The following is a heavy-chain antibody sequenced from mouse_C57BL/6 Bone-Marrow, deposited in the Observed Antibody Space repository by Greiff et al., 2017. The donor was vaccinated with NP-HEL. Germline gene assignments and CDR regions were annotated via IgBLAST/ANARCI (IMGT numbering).Heavy chain of an antibody. J-gene: IGHJ1*03. CDR2: IWSGGST. V-gene: IGHV2-2*01. CDR3: ARNLNYGSSPYWYFDV. D-gene: IGHD1-1*01. CDR1: GFSFTSYG. Sequence: QVQLKESGPGLVQPSQSLSITCTVSGFSFTSYGVHWVRQSPGKGLEWLGVIWSGGSTDYNAAFISRLSISKDNSKSQVFFKMNSLQADDTAIYYCARNLNYGSSPYWYFDVWGTGTTVTVSS.